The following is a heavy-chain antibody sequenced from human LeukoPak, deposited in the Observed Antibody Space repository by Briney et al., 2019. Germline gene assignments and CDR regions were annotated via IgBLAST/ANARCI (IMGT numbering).Heavy chain of an antibody. CDR2: VYPGDSDT. Sequence: TPGESLKISCKGSGYSFTSYWIGWVRQMPGKGREWMRIVYPGDSDTRYSPSFQGQVTISADKSISTAYLQWSSLKASDTAMYYCATSYSSSWYEYYFDYWGQGTLVTVFS. CDR3: ATSYSSSWYEYYFDY. J-gene: IGHJ4*02. V-gene: IGHV5-51*01. D-gene: IGHD6-13*01. CDR1: GYSFTSYW.